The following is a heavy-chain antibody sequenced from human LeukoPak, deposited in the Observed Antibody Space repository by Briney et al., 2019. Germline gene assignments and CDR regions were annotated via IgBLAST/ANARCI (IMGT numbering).Heavy chain of an antibody. CDR1: GFTVSSNY. J-gene: IGHJ4*02. Sequence: GGSLRLSCAASGFTVSSNYMSWVRQAPGKGLEWVSVIYSAGSTYYADSVKGRFTISRDNSKNTLYLQMNSLRAEDTAVYYCARELDEVAGFDYWGQGTLVTVSS. V-gene: IGHV3-66*01. D-gene: IGHD2-15*01. CDR2: IYSAGST. CDR3: ARELDEVAGFDY.